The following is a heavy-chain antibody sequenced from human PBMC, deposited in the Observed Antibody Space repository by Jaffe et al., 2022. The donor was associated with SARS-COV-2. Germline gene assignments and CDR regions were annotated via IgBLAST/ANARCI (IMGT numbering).Heavy chain of an antibody. D-gene: IGHD3-22*01. Sequence: DVQLVESGGGLVKPGGSLRLSCAASGFTFSDAWMSWVRQAPGKGLEWVGRIRRKTDGGTTDYAVPVKGRFTISRDDSRDMLYLQMNSLKTEDTAIYFCTRAKYDSSGWLLNWGQGALVTVSS. J-gene: IGHJ4*02. CDR3: TRAKYDSSGWLLN. CDR1: GFTFSDAW. V-gene: IGHV3-15*01. CDR2: IRRKTDGGTT.